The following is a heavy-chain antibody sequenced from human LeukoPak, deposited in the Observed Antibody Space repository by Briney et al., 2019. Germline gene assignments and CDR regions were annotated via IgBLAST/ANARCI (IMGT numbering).Heavy chain of an antibody. CDR2: ISGSGGST. V-gene: IGHV3-23*01. CDR3: AKGGDSYYSYYYMDV. D-gene: IGHD2-21*02. J-gene: IGHJ6*03. CDR1: GFTFSNFA. Sequence: EGSLRLSCAASGFTFSNFAMTWVRQAPGKGLEWISAISGSGGSTYYADSVKGRFTISRDNSKNTLCLQMNSLRADDTAIYYCAKGGDSYYSYYYMDVWGKGTTVTVSS.